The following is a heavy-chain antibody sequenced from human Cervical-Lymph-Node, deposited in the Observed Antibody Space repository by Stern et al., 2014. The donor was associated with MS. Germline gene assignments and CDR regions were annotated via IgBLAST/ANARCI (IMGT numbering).Heavy chain of an antibody. J-gene: IGHJ3*02. Sequence: VQLVQSGAEVKKPGESVKISCEGSGYTFTSHWIAWVRQVPGKGLEWMGVIYPGDSETRYSPSFQGRVTISADRSISTAYLQWRTLRASDTAMYYCARRGTTGTIDGFDIWGQGSMVTVSS. CDR1: GYTFTSHW. D-gene: IGHD1-1*01. CDR3: ARRGTTGTIDGFDI. CDR2: IYPGDSET. V-gene: IGHV5-51*01.